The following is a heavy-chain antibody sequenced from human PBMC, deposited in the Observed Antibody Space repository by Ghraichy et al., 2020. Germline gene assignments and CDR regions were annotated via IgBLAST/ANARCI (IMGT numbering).Heavy chain of an antibody. CDR2: IYYSGST. J-gene: IGHJ6*03. V-gene: IGHV4-59*01. Sequence: GSLSLTCTVSGGSISSYYWSWIRQPPGKGLEWIGYIYYSGSTNYNPSLKSRVTISVDTSKNQFSLKLSSVTAADTAVYYCARGWVELRYYYYYYMDVWGKGTTVTVSS. CDR1: GGSISSYY. D-gene: IGHD1-7*01. CDR3: ARGWVELRYYYYYYMDV.